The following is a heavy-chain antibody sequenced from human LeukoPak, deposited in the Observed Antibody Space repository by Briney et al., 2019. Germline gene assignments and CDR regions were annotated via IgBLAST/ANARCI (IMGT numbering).Heavy chain of an antibody. CDR2: IYYSGST. CDR1: GGSISSGDYY. V-gene: IGHV4-30-4*08. J-gene: IGHJ4*02. D-gene: IGHD4-17*01. Sequence: PSETLSLTCTVSGGSISSGDYYWSWIRQPPGKGLEWIGYIYYSGSTYYNPSLKSRVTISVDTSKNQFSLKLSSVIAADTAVYYCARVPGHYGDPGDYWGQGTLVTVSS. CDR3: ARVPGHYGDPGDY.